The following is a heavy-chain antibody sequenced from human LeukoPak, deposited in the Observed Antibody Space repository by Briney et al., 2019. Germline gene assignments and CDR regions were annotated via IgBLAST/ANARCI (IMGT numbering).Heavy chain of an antibody. V-gene: IGHV3-21*01. Sequence: GGSLRLSCAASGFTFSSYSMNWVRQAPGKGLEWVSSISSSSSYIYYADSVKSRFTISRDNAKNPLFLQMNSLRAEDTAVYYCARDSDFDSSGYYPYYYYYYNMDVWGQGTTVTVSS. CDR1: GFTFSSYS. CDR2: ISSSSSYI. J-gene: IGHJ6*02. D-gene: IGHD3-22*01. CDR3: ARDSDFDSSGYYPYYYYYYNMDV.